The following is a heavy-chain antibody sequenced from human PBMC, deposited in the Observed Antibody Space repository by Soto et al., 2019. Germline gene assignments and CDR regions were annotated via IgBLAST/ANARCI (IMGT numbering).Heavy chain of an antibody. D-gene: IGHD3-10*01. V-gene: IGHV3-21*01. CDR1: GFTFSTYT. J-gene: IGHJ5*01. CDR3: ARDILSGGAYPDS. CDR2: ISSGSSYI. Sequence: GGSLRLSCAASGFTFSTYTMNWVRQAPGKGLEWISSISSGSSYIYYAGSVKGRFTISRDNAKNSLFLQMNSLRADDTAVYYCARDILSGGAYPDSWGQGTKVTVS.